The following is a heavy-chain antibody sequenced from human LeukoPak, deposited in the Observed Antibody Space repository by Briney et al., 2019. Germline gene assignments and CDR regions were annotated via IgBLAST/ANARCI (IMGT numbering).Heavy chain of an antibody. CDR3: AGTTYSRSSLYYYFNMDV. Sequence: ASVKVSCKASGCSLTGHYMHWVRQAPGKGLEWMGWINPNNGGAIYAEEFQGRVTMTRDMSISTTYMDLSRLRSDDTAVYYCAGTTYSRSSLYYYFNMDVWGKGTTVTVSS. J-gene: IGHJ6*03. CDR1: GCSLTGHY. D-gene: IGHD6-6*01. CDR2: INPNNGGA. V-gene: IGHV1-2*02.